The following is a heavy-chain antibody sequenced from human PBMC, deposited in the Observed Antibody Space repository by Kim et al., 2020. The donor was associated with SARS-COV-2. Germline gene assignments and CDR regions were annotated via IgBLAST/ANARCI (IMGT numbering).Heavy chain of an antibody. CDR2: IYPGDYDT. J-gene: IGHJ4*02. D-gene: IGHD3-22*01. CDR3: ARQRKYYDNNGNTDY. Sequence: GESLKISCKGPGYSFTSYWIAWVRQMPGKGLEWMGIIYPGDYDTKYSPSFQGQVTISADKSISTAYLQWSSLKASDTAMYYCARQRKYYDNNGNTDYWGRGTLVTVPS. V-gene: IGHV5-51*01. CDR1: GYSFTSYW.